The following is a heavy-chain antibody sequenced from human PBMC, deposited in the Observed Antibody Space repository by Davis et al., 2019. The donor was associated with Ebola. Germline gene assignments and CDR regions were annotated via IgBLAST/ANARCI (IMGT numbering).Heavy chain of an antibody. D-gene: IGHD6-19*01. J-gene: IGHJ4*02. V-gene: IGHV3-48*02. Sequence: GGSLRLSCAASGFTFSSYSMNWVRQAPGKGLEWVSYISSSSSTIYYADSVKGRFTISRDNAKNSLYLQMNSLRDEDTAVYYCARDKSWLVREYYFDYWGQGTLVTVSS. CDR3: ARDKSWLVREYYFDY. CDR2: ISSSSSTI. CDR1: GFTFSSYS.